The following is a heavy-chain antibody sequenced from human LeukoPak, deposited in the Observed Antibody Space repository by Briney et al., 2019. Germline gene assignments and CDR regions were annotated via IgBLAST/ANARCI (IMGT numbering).Heavy chain of an antibody. Sequence: PGGSLRLSCVASGFIFSNYAMHWVRQAPGKGLEWLIFISYDGSNKYYADSVKGRFTISRDNSKNTLYLQMNSLRAEDTAVYYCARDTYGSDYWGQGTLVTVSS. D-gene: IGHD3-10*01. CDR1: GFIFSNYA. CDR2: ISYDGSNK. CDR3: ARDTYGSDY. J-gene: IGHJ4*02. V-gene: IGHV3-30*04.